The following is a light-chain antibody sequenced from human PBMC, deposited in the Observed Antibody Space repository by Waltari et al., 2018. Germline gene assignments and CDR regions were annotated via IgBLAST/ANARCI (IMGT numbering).Light chain of an antibody. CDR1: QSLLHSNGNTY. CDR3: LQSSKGPWT. J-gene: IGKJ1*01. V-gene: IGKV2D-29*02. CDR2: KVT. Sequence: DIVMTQTPLSLPVTPGEPASISCRSSQSLLHSNGNTYLHWYLQKPGQSPRLLIYKVTNRESGVPDRFSGSGSGTDFTLKISRVEPEDVGFYYCLQSSKGPWTFGQGTKVEIK.